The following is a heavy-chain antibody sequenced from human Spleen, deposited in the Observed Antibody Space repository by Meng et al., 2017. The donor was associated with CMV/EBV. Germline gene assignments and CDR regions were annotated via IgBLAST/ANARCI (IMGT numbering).Heavy chain of an antibody. V-gene: IGHV1-2*02. J-gene: IGHJ6*02. D-gene: IGHD2-2*02. CDR1: GYTFTSYD. CDR2: INPNSGGT. CDR3: AGVVPAAIRGYYYYGMDV. Sequence: ASVKVSCKASGYTFTSYDINWVRQATGQGLEWMGWINPNSGGTNYAQKFQGRVTMTRDTSISTAYMELSRLRSDDTAVYYCAGVVPAAIRGYYYYGMDVWGQGTTVTVSS.